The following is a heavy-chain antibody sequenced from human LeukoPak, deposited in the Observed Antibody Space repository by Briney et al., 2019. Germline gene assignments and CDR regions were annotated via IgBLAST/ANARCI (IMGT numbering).Heavy chain of an antibody. Sequence: SETLSLTCAVYGGSFSSYYWGWIRQPPGKGLEWIGSIYYSGSTYYNPSLKSRVTISVDTSKNQFSLKLSSVTAADTAVYYCARDYYDSSGYRDAFDIWGQGTMVTVSS. V-gene: IGHV4-39*07. CDR2: IYYSGST. CDR1: GGSFSSYY. CDR3: ARDYYDSSGYRDAFDI. D-gene: IGHD3-22*01. J-gene: IGHJ3*02.